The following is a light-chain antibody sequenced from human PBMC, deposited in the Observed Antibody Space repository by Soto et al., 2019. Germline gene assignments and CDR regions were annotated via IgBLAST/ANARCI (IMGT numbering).Light chain of an antibody. CDR2: DAS. CDR3: QQRSNWPPIT. Sequence: EIVLTQSPATLSLSPGERATLSCRASQSVNSYLAWYQQKPGQAPRLLMYDASNRATGIPARFSGSGSGTDFTLTISSLEPEDFAVYYCQQRSNWPPITFGQGTRLETK. J-gene: IGKJ5*01. V-gene: IGKV3-11*01. CDR1: QSVNSY.